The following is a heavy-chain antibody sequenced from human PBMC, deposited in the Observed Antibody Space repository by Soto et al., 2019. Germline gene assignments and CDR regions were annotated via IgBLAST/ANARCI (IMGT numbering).Heavy chain of an antibody. D-gene: IGHD6-13*01. J-gene: IGHJ5*01. CDR1: GYSFTSYW. CDR2: IDPSDSYT. CDR3: ARQEAYSSNWYAATWFDS. V-gene: IGHV5-10-1*01. Sequence: GESLKISCKGSGYSFTSYWISWVRQMPGKGLEWMGRIDPSDSYTNYSPSFQGHVTISADKSISTAYLQWSSLKASDTAMYYCARQEAYSSNWYAATWFDSWGQGTLVTVSS.